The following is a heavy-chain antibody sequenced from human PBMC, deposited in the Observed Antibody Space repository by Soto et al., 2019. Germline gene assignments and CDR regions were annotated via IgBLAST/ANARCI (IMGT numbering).Heavy chain of an antibody. V-gene: IGHV1-69*02. Sequence: QVQLVQSGAEVKKPGSSVKVSCKASGGTFSSYTISWVRQAPGQGLEWMGRIIPILGIANYAQKFQGRVTITADKSTSTAYMEMRSLRSEDTAVYYCASPYMVRGVILDYWGQGTLVTVSS. D-gene: IGHD3-10*01. CDR3: ASPYMVRGVILDY. J-gene: IGHJ4*02. CDR2: IIPILGIA. CDR1: GGTFSSYT.